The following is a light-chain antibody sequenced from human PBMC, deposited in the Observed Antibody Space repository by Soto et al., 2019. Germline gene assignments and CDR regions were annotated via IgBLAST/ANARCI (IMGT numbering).Light chain of an antibody. CDR2: WAS. J-gene: IGKJ2*01. CDR3: QQYYSTPPMYT. Sequence: DIVMTQSPASLAVSLGERATINCKSSQRVLYSSNTKNYLAWYQQKPGQPPKLLIYWASTRESGVPDRFSGSGSGTDFTLTISSLQAEDVAVYYCQQYYSTPPMYTFGQGTKLEIK. CDR1: QRVLYSSNTKNY. V-gene: IGKV4-1*01.